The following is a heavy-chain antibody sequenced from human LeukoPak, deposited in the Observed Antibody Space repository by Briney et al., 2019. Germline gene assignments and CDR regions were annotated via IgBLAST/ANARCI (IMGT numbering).Heavy chain of an antibody. CDR2: ISSSSSTI. J-gene: IGHJ4*02. D-gene: IGHD3-22*01. CDR1: GFTFSSYS. CDR3: ARVNYYDSSGYYRPQGDFDY. V-gene: IGHV3-48*04. Sequence: GGSLRLSCAASGFTFSSYSMNWVRQAPGKGLEWGSYISSSSSTIYYADSVKGRFTIYRDNAKNSLYLQMNSLRAEDTAVYYCARVNYYDSSGYYRPQGDFDYWGQGTLVTVSS.